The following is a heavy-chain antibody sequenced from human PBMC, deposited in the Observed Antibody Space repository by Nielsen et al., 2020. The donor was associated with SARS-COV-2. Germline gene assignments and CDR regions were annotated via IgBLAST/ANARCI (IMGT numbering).Heavy chain of an antibody. Sequence: ASVKVSCKASGGTFSSYAISWVRQAPGQGLEWMGWISAYNGNTNYAQKLQGRVTMTTDTSTSTAYMELRSLRSDDTAVYYCARDLEDSYAFDIWGQGTMVTVSS. CDR1: GGTFSSYA. CDR2: ISAYNGNT. J-gene: IGHJ3*02. CDR3: ARDLEDSYAFDI. V-gene: IGHV1-18*01. D-gene: IGHD6-6*01.